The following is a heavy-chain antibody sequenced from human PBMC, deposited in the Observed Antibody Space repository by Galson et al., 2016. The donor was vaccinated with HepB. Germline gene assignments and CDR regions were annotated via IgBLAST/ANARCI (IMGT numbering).Heavy chain of an antibody. D-gene: IGHD3-10*01. V-gene: IGHV3-23*01. CDR2: ISNSAGST. J-gene: IGHJ4*02. Sequence: SLRLSCAASGFTFSGYAMSWVRQAPGKGLEWVSAISNSAGSTYYADSVKGRLTISRDNSKNTLYLQMNSLRAEDTAVYYCARDLGDSDEGGYWGQGTLVTVSS. CDR1: GFTFSGYA. CDR3: ARDLGDSDEGGY.